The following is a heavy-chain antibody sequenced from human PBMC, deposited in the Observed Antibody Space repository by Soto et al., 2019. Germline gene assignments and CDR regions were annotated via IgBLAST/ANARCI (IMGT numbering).Heavy chain of an antibody. CDR2: IIPILGIA. CDR3: ATCLGELPYYYYGMDV. Sequence: ASVKVSCKASGGTFSSYTISWVRQAPGQGLEWMGRIIPILGIANYAQKFQGRVTITADKSTSTAYMELSSLRSEDTAVYYCATCLGELPYYYYGMDVWGQGTTVTVSS. D-gene: IGHD3-10*01. V-gene: IGHV1-69*02. CDR1: GGTFSSYT. J-gene: IGHJ6*02.